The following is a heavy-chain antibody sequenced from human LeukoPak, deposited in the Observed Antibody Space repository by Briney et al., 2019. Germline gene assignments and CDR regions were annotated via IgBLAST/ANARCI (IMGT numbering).Heavy chain of an antibody. CDR2: ISAYNGNT. Sequence: ASVKISCKASGYTFTNYGIHWVRQAPGQGLEWMGWISAYNGNTKYAQNLQGRVTMTTDTSTSTAYMELRSLRSDDTAVYYCARGPLGAAFDSWGQGTLVTVSS. D-gene: IGHD3-16*01. V-gene: IGHV1-18*01. CDR1: GYTFTNYG. J-gene: IGHJ4*02. CDR3: ARGPLGAAFDS.